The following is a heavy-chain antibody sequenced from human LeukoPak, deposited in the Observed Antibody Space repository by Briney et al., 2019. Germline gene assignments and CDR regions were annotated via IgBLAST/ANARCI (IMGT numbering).Heavy chain of an antibody. CDR1: GGSISSYY. J-gene: IGHJ3*02. V-gene: IGHV4-59*08. Sequence: SETLSLTCTVSGGSISSYYWSWIRQPPGKGLEWIGYIYYSGSTNYNPSLKSRVTISVDTSKNQFSLKLSSVTAADTAVYYCARYQDYYDAFDIWGQGTMVTVSS. CDR2: IYYSGST. D-gene: IGHD1-26*01. CDR3: ARYQDYYDAFDI.